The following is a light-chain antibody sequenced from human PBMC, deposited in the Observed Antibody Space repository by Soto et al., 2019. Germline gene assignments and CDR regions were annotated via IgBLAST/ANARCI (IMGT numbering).Light chain of an antibody. CDR3: QQVSIYPLT. CDR2: AAT. Sequence: DIHLTQAPSLLSAYVGDGVTITWRASQGISQYVSWYQQKPGKAPRLLIYAATVLQGGVPSRFSGTGSATEFILTISSLQPEDFATYYCQQVSIYPLTFGGGTTVDIK. CDR1: QGISQY. J-gene: IGKJ4*01. V-gene: IGKV1-9*01.